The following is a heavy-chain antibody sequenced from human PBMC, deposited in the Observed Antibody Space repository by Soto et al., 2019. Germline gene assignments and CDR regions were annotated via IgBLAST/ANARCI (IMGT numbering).Heavy chain of an antibody. CDR3: ARVRYGSGSYLHAFDY. CDR1: GGSINSFY. CDR2: IYYTGST. D-gene: IGHD3-10*01. J-gene: IGHJ4*02. V-gene: IGHV4-59*01. Sequence: ETLSLTCTVSGGSINSFYWSWIRQSPGKGLEWIGYIYYTGSTVYNPSLKRRTTISLDTSKNQFSLNLTSVTAADTAVYYCARVRYGSGSYLHAFDYWGQGTLVTVSS.